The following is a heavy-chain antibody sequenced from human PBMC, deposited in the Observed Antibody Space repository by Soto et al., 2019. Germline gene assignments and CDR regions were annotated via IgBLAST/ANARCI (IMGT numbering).Heavy chain of an antibody. V-gene: IGHV1-69*01. Sequence: QVQLVQSGAEVKKPGSSVKVSCKASGGSFNTYTISWVRQAPGQGLQWMGGIIPIFGKPTYAQAFQGRVTIAADEHTSTVYMELRSLRSEYTALYYCASLNNWSSGYGRIDVWGRGTAVIVSS. D-gene: IGHD1-26*01. CDR2: IIPIFGKP. CDR3: ASLNNWSSGYGRIDV. J-gene: IGHJ6*02. CDR1: GGSFNTYT.